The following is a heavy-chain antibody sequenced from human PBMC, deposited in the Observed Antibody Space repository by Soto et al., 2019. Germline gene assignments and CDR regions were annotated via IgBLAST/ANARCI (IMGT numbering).Heavy chain of an antibody. D-gene: IGHD2-2*01. CDR3: ARASSGCYHY. V-gene: IGHV4-61*01. CDR1: GGSVSSGSYY. J-gene: IGHJ4*02. CDR2: IYYSGST. Sequence: SETLSLTCSVSGGSVSSGSYYWSWIRQPPGKGLEWIGYIYYSGSTNYNPSLKSRVTISVDTSKNQFSLKLSSVTAADTAVYYCARASSGCYHYWGQGTLVTVSS.